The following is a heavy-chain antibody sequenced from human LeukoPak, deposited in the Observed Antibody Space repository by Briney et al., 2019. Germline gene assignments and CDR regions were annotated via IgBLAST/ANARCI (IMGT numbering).Heavy chain of an antibody. CDR2: IIPIFGTA. J-gene: IGHJ4*02. D-gene: IGHD5-24*01. Sequence: SVKVSCKASGGTFSSHAISWVRQAPGQGLEWMGGIIPIFGTANYAQKFQGRVTITADESTSTAYMELSSLRSEDTAVYYCARDGYNSYNLYYFDYWGQGTLVTVSS. V-gene: IGHV1-69*13. CDR3: ARDGYNSYNLYYFDY. CDR1: GGTFSSHA.